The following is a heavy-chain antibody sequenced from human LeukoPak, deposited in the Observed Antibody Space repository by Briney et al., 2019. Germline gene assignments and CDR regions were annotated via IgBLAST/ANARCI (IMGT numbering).Heavy chain of an antibody. D-gene: IGHD6-19*01. CDR3: ARVGEQWLVFFDY. J-gene: IGHJ4*02. V-gene: IGHV6-1*01. Sequence: SQTLSLTCAISGVSVSSNSAAWNWIRPSPSRGLEWLGRTYYRSKWYNDYAVSVKSRITINPDTSKNQFSLQLNSLTPDATAVYYCARVGEQWLVFFDYWGQGTLVTVSS. CDR2: TYYRSKWYN. CDR1: GVSVSSNSAA.